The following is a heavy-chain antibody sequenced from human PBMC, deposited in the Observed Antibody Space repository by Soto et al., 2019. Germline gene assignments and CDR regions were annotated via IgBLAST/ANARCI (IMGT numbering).Heavy chain of an antibody. J-gene: IGHJ4*02. CDR1: GGSISSSSYY. V-gene: IGHV4-39*01. D-gene: IGHD5-12*01. Sequence: SETLSLTCTVSGGSISSSSYYWGWIRQPPGKGLEWTGSIYYSGSTYYNPSLKSRVTISVDTSKNQFSLKLSSVTAADTAVYYCATFTTGRDGYNDFDYWGQGTLVTVSS. CDR3: ATFTTGRDGYNDFDY. CDR2: IYYSGST.